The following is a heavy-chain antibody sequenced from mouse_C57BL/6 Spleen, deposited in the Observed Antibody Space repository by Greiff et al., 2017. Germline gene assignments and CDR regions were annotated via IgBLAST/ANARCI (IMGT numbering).Heavy chain of an antibody. V-gene: IGHV1-80*01. CDR3: ASPSIDYFGSSLPYYAMDY. CDR1: GYAFSSYW. CDR2: IYPGDGDP. D-gene: IGHD1-1*01. J-gene: IGHJ4*01. Sequence: VQLQESGAELVKPGASVKISCKASGYAFSSYWMNWVKQRPGKGLEWIGQIYPGDGDPNYNGKCKGKATLAADKFYSTAYLQLSSLTSEDSAVYFCASPSIDYFGSSLPYYAMDYWGQGTSVTVSS.